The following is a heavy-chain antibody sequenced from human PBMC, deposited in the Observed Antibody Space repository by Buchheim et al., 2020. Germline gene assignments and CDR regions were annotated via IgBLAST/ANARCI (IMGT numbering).Heavy chain of an antibody. Sequence: QVQLVQSGAEVKKPGASVKVSCKASGYTFTSYGISWVRQAPGQGLEWMGWISAYNGNTNYAQKLQGRVTMTTDTSTSTAHMELRSLRSDDTAVYYCARVVWRRCSGGSCYGNWFDPWGQGTL. CDR2: ISAYNGNT. V-gene: IGHV1-18*01. D-gene: IGHD2-15*01. J-gene: IGHJ5*02. CDR3: ARVVWRRCSGGSCYGNWFDP. CDR1: GYTFTSYG.